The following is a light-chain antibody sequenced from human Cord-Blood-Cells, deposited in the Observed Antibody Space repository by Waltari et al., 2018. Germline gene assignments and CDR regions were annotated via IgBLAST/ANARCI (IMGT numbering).Light chain of an antibody. CDR2: WAS. V-gene: IGKV4-1*01. CDR1: QSVLYSSNNKNY. Sequence: DIVMTQSPDPLAVSLGERATINCKSSQSVLYSSNNKNYLAWYQQKPGQPPKLLIYWASTRESGVPDRFSGSGSGTDFTLTISSLQAEDVAVYYCQQYYSTPTFGQWTKVEIK. J-gene: IGKJ1*01. CDR3: QQYYSTPT.